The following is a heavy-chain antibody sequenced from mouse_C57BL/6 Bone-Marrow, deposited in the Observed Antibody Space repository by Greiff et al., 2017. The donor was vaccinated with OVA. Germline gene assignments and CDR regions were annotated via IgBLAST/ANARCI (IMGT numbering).Heavy chain of an antibody. Sequence: QVQLKQSGAELARPGASVKLSCKASGYTFTSYGISWVKQRTGQGLEWIGEIYPRSGNTYYNEKFKGKATLTADKSSSTAYMELRSLTSEDSAVYFCARLGYGRTLRDYWGQGTTLTVSS. CDR2: IYPRSGNT. V-gene: IGHV1-81*01. J-gene: IGHJ2*01. CDR1: GYTFTSYG. D-gene: IGHD1-1*01. CDR3: ARLGYGRTLRDY.